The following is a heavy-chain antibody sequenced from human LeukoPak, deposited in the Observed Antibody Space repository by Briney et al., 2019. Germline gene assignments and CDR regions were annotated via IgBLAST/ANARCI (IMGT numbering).Heavy chain of an antibody. CDR2: IIPILGIA. D-gene: IGHD6-19*01. CDR1: GYTFTSYA. CDR3: ARAVAGSLRDYYYGMDV. V-gene: IGHV1-69*04. J-gene: IGHJ6*02. Sequence: SVKVSCKASGYTFTSYAISWVRQAPGQGLEWMGRIIPILGIANYAQKFQGRVTITADKSTSTAYMELSSLRSEDTAVYYCARAVAGSLRDYYYGMDVWGQGTTVTVSS.